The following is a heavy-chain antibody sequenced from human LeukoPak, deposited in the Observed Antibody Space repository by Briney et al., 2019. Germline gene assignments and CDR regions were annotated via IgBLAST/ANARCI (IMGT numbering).Heavy chain of an antibody. CDR3: ASPDIVVVVAANSDY. D-gene: IGHD2-15*01. V-gene: IGHV3-30-3*01. CDR2: ISYDGSNK. CDR1: GFTFSSYA. Sequence: GGSLRHSCAASGFTFSSYAMHWVRQAPGKGLEWVAVISYDGSNKYYADSVKGRFTISRDNSKNTLYLQMNSLRAEDTAVYYCASPDIVVVVAANSDYWGQGTLVTVSS. J-gene: IGHJ4*02.